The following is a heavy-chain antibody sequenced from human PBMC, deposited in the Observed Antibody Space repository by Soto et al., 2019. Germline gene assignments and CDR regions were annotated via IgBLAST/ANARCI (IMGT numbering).Heavy chain of an antibody. D-gene: IGHD1-26*01. J-gene: IGHJ6*02. Sequence: SETLSLTCTVSGGSISSSSFYWCWIRQPPGKGLQWIGAINYSGSTYYNPSLKSRVTISVDTSKSQFSLDLSSVTAADTALYFCARQSGSYGLYFYGLDVWGQGTTVSVS. CDR2: INYSGST. CDR1: GGSISSSSFY. CDR3: ARQSGSYGLYFYGLDV. V-gene: IGHV4-39*01.